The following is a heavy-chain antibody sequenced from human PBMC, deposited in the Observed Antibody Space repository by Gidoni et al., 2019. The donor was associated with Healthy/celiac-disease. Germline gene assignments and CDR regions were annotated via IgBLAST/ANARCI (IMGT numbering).Heavy chain of an antibody. V-gene: IGHV3-33*01. CDR3: AREYYDFWSGYPRRGPLDY. CDR1: GFTFSRYG. Sequence: QVQLVESGGGVVQPGRSLRLSCAASGFTFSRYGLHWVRQAPGKGLERVAVIWYDGSNKYYADSVKGRFTISRDNSKNTLYLQMNSLRAEDTAVYYCAREYYDFWSGYPRRGPLDYWGQGTLVTVSS. J-gene: IGHJ4*02. D-gene: IGHD3-3*01. CDR2: IWYDGSNK.